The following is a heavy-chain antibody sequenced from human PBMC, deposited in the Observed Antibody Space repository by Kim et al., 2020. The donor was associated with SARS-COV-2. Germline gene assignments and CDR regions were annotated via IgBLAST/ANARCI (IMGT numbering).Heavy chain of an antibody. D-gene: IGHD3-22*01. CDR1: GFTFSNAW. CDR3: TTGVGDTMIVVSWYYYYGMDV. V-gene: IGHV3-15*01. Sequence: GGSLRLSCAASGFTFSNAWMSWVRQAPGKGLEWVGRIKSKTDGGTTDYAAPVKGRFTISRDDSKNTLYLQMNSLKTEDTAVYYCTTGVGDTMIVVSWYYYYGMDVWGQGTTVTVSS. J-gene: IGHJ6*02. CDR2: IKSKTDGGTT.